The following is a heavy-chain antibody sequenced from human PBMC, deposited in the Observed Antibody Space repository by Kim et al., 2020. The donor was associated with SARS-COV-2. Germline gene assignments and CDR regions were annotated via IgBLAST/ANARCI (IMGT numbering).Heavy chain of an antibody. CDR2: IGRGGSDR. V-gene: IGHV3-11*04. CDR3: TGDPRLLDV. CDR1: GFTIRDSY. J-gene: IGHJ6*02. Sequence: GGSLRLSCAVSGFTIRDSYMTWIRQVPGKGLEWVSHIGRGGSDRDYTDSVKGRFTISTDNENSLYLEMNSLRVEDTGVYYCTGDPRLLDVWGQGTTVTVS.